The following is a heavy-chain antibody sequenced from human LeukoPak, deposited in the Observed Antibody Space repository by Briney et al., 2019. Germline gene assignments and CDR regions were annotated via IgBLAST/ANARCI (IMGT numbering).Heavy chain of an antibody. CDR1: GGTFSSYA. J-gene: IGHJ6*03. CDR3: ARDRIERSYYYYMDV. Sequence: ASVKVSCKASGGTFSSYAISWVRQAPGQGLEWMGGVIPIFGTANYAQKFQGRVTITTDESTSTAYMELSSLRSEDTAVYYCARDRIERSYYYYMDVWGKGTTVTVSS. D-gene: IGHD5-24*01. CDR2: VIPIFGTA. V-gene: IGHV1-69*05.